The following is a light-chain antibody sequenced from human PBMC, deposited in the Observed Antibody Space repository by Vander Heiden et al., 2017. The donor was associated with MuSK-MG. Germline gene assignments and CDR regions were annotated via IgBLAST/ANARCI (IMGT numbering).Light chain of an antibody. J-gene: IGKJ5*01. Sequence: EIVLTQSPGTLSLSPGERATLSCRASQSVSSSYLAWYQQKPGQAPRLLIYGASSRANGIPDRFSGSGSGTDFTLTSSRLEPEDFAVYYWQQYSSSITFGQGTQVEIK. CDR1: QSVSSSY. V-gene: IGKV3-20*01. CDR3: QQYSSSIT. CDR2: GAS.